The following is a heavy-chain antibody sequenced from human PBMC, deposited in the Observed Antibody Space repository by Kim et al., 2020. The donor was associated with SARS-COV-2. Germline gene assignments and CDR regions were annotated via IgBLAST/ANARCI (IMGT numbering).Heavy chain of an antibody. Sequence: STSYADSVKGRFTISRANAKNTLYLQMNSLRAEDTAVYYCARYSRSFDYWGQGTLVTVSS. D-gene: IGHD2-21*01. CDR3: ARYSRSFDY. CDR2: ST. V-gene: IGHV3-74*01. J-gene: IGHJ4*02.